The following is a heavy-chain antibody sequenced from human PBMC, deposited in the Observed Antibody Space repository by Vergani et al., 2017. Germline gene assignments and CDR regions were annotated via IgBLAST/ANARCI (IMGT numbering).Heavy chain of an antibody. D-gene: IGHD3-3*01. CDR1: GGSISSGDYY. Sequence: QVQLQESGPGLVKPSQTLSLTCTVSGGSISSGDYYWSWIRQPPGKGLEWIGYIYTSGSTNYNPSLKSRVTISVDTSKNQFSLRVSSVTAADTAVYYCARPAFTVFGVLEDYWGQGTLVTVSS. CDR3: ARPAFTVFGVLEDY. J-gene: IGHJ4*02. CDR2: IYTSGST. V-gene: IGHV4-30-4*08.